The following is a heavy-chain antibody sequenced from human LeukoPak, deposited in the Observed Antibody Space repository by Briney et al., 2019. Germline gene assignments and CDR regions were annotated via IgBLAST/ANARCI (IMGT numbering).Heavy chain of an antibody. J-gene: IGHJ6*03. V-gene: IGHV4-4*07. CDR1: GGSISSYY. CDR3: ARNAATDYYYYYYMDV. Sequence: SETLSLTRTVSGGSISSYYWSWIRQPAGKGLEWIGRIYTSGSTNYNPSLKSRVTMSVDTPKNQFSLKLSSVTAADTAVYYCARNAATDYYYYYYMDVWGKGTTVTVSS. D-gene: IGHD6-25*01. CDR2: IYTSGST.